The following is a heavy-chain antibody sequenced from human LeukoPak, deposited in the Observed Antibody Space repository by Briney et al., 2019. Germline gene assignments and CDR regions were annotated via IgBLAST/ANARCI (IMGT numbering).Heavy chain of an antibody. CDR3: AKDGLQNIVVVQAALGAFDY. D-gene: IGHD2-2*01. J-gene: IGHJ4*02. CDR2: ISAYNGNT. V-gene: IGHV1-18*01. CDR1: GYTFTGYG. Sequence: ASVKVSCKASGYTFTGYGISWVRQAPGQGLEWMGWISAYNGNTNSAQKLQGRVTMTKDTSTSTAYMEMRGLRSDDTAAYSCAKDGLQNIVVVQAALGAFDYWGQGTLVTVSS.